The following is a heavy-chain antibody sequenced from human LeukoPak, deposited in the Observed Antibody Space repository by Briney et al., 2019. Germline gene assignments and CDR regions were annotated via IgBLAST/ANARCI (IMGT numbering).Heavy chain of an antibody. CDR3: ARGGPYDFWSGYYISHWFDP. CDR1: GGSISSGGYS. CDR2: IYYSGST. Sequence: PSETLSLTCTVSGGSISSGGYSWSWIRQHPGKGLEWIGYIYYSGSTYYNPSLKSRVTISVDTSKNQFSLKLSSVTAADTAVYYCARGGPYDFWSGYYISHWFDPWGQGTLVTVSS. J-gene: IGHJ5*02. D-gene: IGHD3-3*01. V-gene: IGHV4-31*03.